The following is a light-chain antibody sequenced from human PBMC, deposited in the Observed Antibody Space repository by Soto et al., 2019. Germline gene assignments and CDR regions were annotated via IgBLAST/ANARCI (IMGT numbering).Light chain of an antibody. CDR3: VQARQTPPT. V-gene: IGKV2-28*01. CDR1: QSVQPSNGYHH. J-gene: IGKJ1*01. Sequence: DIVMTQSALSLRVTPGEPASISCRPSQSVQPSNGYHHLHLYPQTPGQSPPLLIFLSSNRDSGATDRYSGSGSHTDFTLKLSSVEAEDVRVYYCVQARQTPPTFGQGAKVDI. CDR2: LSS.